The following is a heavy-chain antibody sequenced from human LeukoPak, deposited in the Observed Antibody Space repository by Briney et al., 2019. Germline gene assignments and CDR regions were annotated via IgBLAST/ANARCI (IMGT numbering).Heavy chain of an antibody. CDR2: INHSGST. Sequence: PSETLSLTFTVSGGSISGYYWSWIRQPPGKGLEWIGEINHSGSTNYNPSLKSRVTISVDTSKNQFSLKLSSVTAADTAVYYCARRRIAARPGQYYFDYWGQGTLVTVSS. CDR1: GGSISGYY. V-gene: IGHV4-34*01. D-gene: IGHD6-6*01. J-gene: IGHJ4*02. CDR3: ARRRIAARPGQYYFDY.